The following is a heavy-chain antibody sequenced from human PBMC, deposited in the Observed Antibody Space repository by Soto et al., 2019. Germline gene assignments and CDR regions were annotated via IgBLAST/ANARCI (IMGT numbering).Heavy chain of an antibody. J-gene: IGHJ6*02. D-gene: IGHD3-10*01. CDR1: GFTLSTYS. Sequence: GFLRLACAAAGFTLSTYSMNWVGQAPGKGLEWVSSIREGTGYIFYADSLKGRFTISRDNAKNSLFLQLNRLRADDTAVYYCEREASDGFTHYGLDVWGQGTTVTVSS. V-gene: IGHV3-21*06. CDR3: EREASDGFTHYGLDV. CDR2: IREGTGYI.